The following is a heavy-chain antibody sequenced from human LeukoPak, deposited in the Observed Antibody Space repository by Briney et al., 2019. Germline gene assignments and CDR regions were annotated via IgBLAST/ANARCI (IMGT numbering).Heavy chain of an antibody. V-gene: IGHV3-48*01. CDR1: GFTFSSYS. Sequence: GGSLRLSCAASGFTFSSYSMNWVRQAPGKGLEWVSYISSSSSTIYYADSVKGRFTISRDNSKNTLYLQMNSLRVEDTALYYCAKCRNYNFWSGGDAFDIWGQGTMVTVSS. CDR3: AKCRNYNFWSGGDAFDI. CDR2: ISSSSSTI. D-gene: IGHD3-3*01. J-gene: IGHJ3*02.